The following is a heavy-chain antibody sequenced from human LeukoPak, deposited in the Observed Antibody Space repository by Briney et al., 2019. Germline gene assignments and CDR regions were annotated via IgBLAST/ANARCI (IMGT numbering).Heavy chain of an antibody. J-gene: IGHJ4*02. Sequence: SVTVSCKASGGTFSSYAISWVRQAPGQGLEWMGRIIPILGIANYAQKFQGRVTITADKSTSTAYMELSSLRSEDTAVYYCARDGDIVATKSFDYWGQGTLVTVSS. D-gene: IGHD5-12*01. CDR1: GGTFSSYA. V-gene: IGHV1-69*04. CDR2: IIPILGIA. CDR3: ARDGDIVATKSFDY.